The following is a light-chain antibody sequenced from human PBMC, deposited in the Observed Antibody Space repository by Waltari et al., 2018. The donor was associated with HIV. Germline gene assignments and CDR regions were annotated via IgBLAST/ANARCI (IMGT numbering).Light chain of an antibody. J-gene: IGKJ3*01. V-gene: IGKV1-39*01. CDR1: QTISTS. CDR2: SAS. Sequence: DIQLTQSPSSLSASVGDVFTITCRSSQTISTSFNWYQQKPGKAPKILISSASSLQSGVPSRFSASGSGTDFTLTISNLQPDDYATYYCQQSYSSPLTFGPGTEVDVK. CDR3: QQSYSSPLT.